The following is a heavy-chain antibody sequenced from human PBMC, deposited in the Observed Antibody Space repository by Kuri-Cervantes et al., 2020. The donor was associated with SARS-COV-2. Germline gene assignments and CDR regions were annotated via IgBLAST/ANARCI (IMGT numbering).Heavy chain of an antibody. D-gene: IGHD2-2*01. CDR2: ISWDGGST. Sequence: GESLKISCAASGFTFDDYAMHWVRQAPGKGLEWVSLISWDGGSTYYADSVKGRFTISRDNSKNSLYLQMNSLRAEDTALYYRAKEDGYCSSTSCPGGAFDIWGQGTMVTVSS. CDR3: AKEDGYCSSTSCPGGAFDI. J-gene: IGHJ3*02. V-gene: IGHV3-43D*03. CDR1: GFTFDDYA.